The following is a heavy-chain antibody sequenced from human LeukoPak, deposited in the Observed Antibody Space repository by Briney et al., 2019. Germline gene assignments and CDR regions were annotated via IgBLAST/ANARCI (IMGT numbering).Heavy chain of an antibody. CDR3: AKDMWVGTTRVFDF. V-gene: IGHV3-23*01. D-gene: IGHD2-2*01. CDR1: GVTLSNYA. J-gene: IGHJ4*02. Sequence: GGSLRLSCSASGVTLSNYAMNWIRQAPGKGLEWVSAISGRGITTYYADSVKGRFTTSMDSSKNTVYLQMNSLRAEYTAVYFGAKDMWVGTTRVFDFWGQGTLVTVSS. CDR2: ISGRGITT.